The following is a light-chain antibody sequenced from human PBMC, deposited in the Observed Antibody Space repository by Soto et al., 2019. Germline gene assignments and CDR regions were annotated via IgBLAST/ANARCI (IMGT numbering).Light chain of an antibody. CDR3: QQYYSTPPYT. Sequence: DIVMTQSPDSLAVSLGEWVTINCKSSQSVLYSSNNKNYLAWYRQKPGQPPKLLIYWASIRESGVPDRISGSGSGTDFTLTISSLQAEDVAVYYCQQYYSTPPYTFGQGTKLEIK. CDR2: WAS. CDR1: QSVLYSSNNKNY. J-gene: IGKJ2*01. V-gene: IGKV4-1*01.